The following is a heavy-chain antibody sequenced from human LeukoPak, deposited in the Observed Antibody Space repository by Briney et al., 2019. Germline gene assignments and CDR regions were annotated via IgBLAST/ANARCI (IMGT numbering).Heavy chain of an antibody. D-gene: IGHD1-26*01. Sequence: SETLSLTCTVSGGSISSSSYYWGWIRQPPGKGLEWIGSIYYSGSTYYNPSLKSQVTISVDTSKNQFSLKLSSVTAADTAVYYCARRGEPLGYYYYYMDVWGKGTTVTVSS. CDR2: IYYSGST. V-gene: IGHV4-39*01. J-gene: IGHJ6*03. CDR1: GGSISSSSYY. CDR3: ARRGEPLGYYYYYMDV.